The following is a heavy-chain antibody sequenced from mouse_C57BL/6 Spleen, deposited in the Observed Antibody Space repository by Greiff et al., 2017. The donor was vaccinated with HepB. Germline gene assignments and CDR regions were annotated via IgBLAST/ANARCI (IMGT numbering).Heavy chain of an antibody. CDR3: ARGGGDY. V-gene: IGHV5-4*03. J-gene: IGHJ4*01. CDR1: GFTFSSYA. CDR2: ISDGGSYT. Sequence: EVKLMESGGGLVKPGGSLKLSCAASGFTFSSYAMSWVRQTPEKRLEWVATISDGGSYTYYPDNVKGRFTISRDNAKNNLYLQMSHLKSEDTAMYYWARGGGDYWGQGTSVTVSS.